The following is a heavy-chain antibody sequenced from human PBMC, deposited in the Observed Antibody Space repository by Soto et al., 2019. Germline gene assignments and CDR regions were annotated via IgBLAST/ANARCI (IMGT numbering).Heavy chain of an antibody. V-gene: IGHV4-59*08. Sequence: QVHLQESGPGLVKPSETLSLTCTVSGGSISSYYWSWIRQPPGKGLEWIGYISYIGSANYNPSLKSRVTISGDTSKNQFSLKLTSVTAADTAVYFCGLYCSSASCKVDYWGQGTLVIVSS. CDR3: GLYCSSASCKVDY. D-gene: IGHD2-2*01. J-gene: IGHJ4*02. CDR1: GGSISSYY. CDR2: ISYIGSA.